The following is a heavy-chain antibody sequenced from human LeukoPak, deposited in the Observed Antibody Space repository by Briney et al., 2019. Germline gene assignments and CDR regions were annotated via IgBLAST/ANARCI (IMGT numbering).Heavy chain of an antibody. CDR2: IRSNGATA. V-gene: IGHV3-23*01. CDR1: GFSFSSFA. Sequence: GGSLRLSCAASGFSFSSFAMTWVRQAPGKGLEWVSPIRSNGATAYNADSVKGRFTISRDNSKNTVYLQMNSLRVEDTAIYYCARDRSGYANDAFDFWGQGTMVTVSS. D-gene: IGHD3-3*01. J-gene: IGHJ3*01. CDR3: ARDRSGYANDAFDF.